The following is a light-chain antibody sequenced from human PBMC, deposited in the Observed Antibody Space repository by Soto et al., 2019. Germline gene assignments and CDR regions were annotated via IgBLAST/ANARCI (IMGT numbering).Light chain of an antibody. Sequence: QCVLTQPPSASGSPGQSVTISCIGTSSDVGGYNYVSWYQQHPGKAPKLMIYEVSKRPSGVPDRFSGSKSGNTASLTVSGLQAEDEADYYCSSYAASNNLGVIGGGTKLTVL. V-gene: IGLV2-8*01. CDR3: SSYAASNNLGV. CDR1: SSDVGGYNY. J-gene: IGLJ2*01. CDR2: EVS.